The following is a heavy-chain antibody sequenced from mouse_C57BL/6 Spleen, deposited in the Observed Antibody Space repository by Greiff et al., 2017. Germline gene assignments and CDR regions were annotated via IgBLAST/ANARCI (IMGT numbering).Heavy chain of an antibody. CDR1: GFNFKDYY. CDR3: ASSNLAWFAY. Sequence: VQLKQSGAELVKPGASVKLSCTASGFNFKDYYMHWVKQRTEQGLEWIGRIDPEDGETKYAPKFQGKDTITADNSSNTAYLQHSSLTSEDTAVYYCASSNLAWFAYWGQGTLVTVSA. CDR2: IDPEDGET. D-gene: IGHD4-1*01. J-gene: IGHJ3*01. V-gene: IGHV14-2*01.